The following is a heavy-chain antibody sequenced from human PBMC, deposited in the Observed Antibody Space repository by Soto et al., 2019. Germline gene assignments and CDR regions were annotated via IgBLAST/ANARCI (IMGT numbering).Heavy chain of an antibody. CDR1: SGPDRSHN. J-gene: IGHJ6*02. D-gene: IGHD4-17*01. CDR2: VYYTGDT. V-gene: IGHV4-59*08. Sequence: QVQLQQSGPRLVKPSETLSLTCTVSSGPDRSHNWGWIRQPPGRGLEWIGYVYYTGDTAYNPSLRSRVSISADESTNDLSLTLSSVTAADTAVYCCVRQGIDYLHGLVDVWGQGTTVSVSS. CDR3: VRQGIDYLHGLVDV.